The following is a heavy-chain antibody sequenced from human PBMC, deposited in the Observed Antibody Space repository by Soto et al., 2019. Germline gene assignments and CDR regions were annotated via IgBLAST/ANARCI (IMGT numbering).Heavy chain of an antibody. D-gene: IGHD1-26*01. CDR2: IDPSDSYT. CDR1: GYSFTSYW. V-gene: IGHV5-10-1*01. Sequence: GESLKISCKGSGYSFTSYWISWVRQMPGKGLEWMGRIDPSDSYTNYSPSFQGHVTISADKSISTAYLQWSSLKASDTAMYYCASGPRVGANADYWGQGTLVTVSS. J-gene: IGHJ4*02. CDR3: ASGPRVGANADY.